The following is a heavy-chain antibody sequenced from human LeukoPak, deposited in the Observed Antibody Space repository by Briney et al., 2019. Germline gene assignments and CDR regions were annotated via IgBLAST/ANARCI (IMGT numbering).Heavy chain of an antibody. CDR1: GYTFTSYY. Sequence: GASVKVSCKASGYTFTSYYMHWVRQAPGQGLEWMGIINPSGGSTSYAQKFQGRVTMTRDMSTSTVYMELSSLRSEDTAVYYCARLREIPVFGVVTKSTSYFDYWGQGTLVTDSS. D-gene: IGHD3-3*01. CDR3: ARLREIPVFGVVTKSTSYFDY. J-gene: IGHJ4*02. V-gene: IGHV1-46*01. CDR2: INPSGGST.